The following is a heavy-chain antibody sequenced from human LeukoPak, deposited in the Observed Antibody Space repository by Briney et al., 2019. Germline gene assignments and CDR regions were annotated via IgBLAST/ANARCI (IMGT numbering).Heavy chain of an antibody. V-gene: IGHV4-4*07. CDR1: GGSISSYY. D-gene: IGHD6-25*01. CDR3: ASARTAAFMDV. J-gene: IGHJ6*04. CDR2: IYTSGST. Sequence: SETLSLTCTVSGGSISSYYWSWIRQPAGKGLERIGRIYTSGSTNYNPSLKSRVTMSVDTSKNQFSLKLGSVTAADTAVYYCASARTAAFMDVWGKGTTVAVSS.